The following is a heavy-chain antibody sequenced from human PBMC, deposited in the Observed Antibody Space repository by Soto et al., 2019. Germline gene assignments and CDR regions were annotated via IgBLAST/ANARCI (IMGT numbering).Heavy chain of an antibody. CDR1: GDSVSGNTIT. D-gene: IGHD1-7*01. J-gene: IGHJ4*02. CDR3: ARDITGIVGWNYVGYFDY. CDR2: TYHRSRWYS. V-gene: IGHV6-1*01. Sequence: QVQLQQSGPGLVKPSQTLSLTCAISGDSVSGNTITWNWIRQSPSRGLEWLGRTYHRSRWYSDYAVSVKGRISITPDTTKNQFSLHLNSVTPEDTAVYYCARDITGIVGWNYVGYFDYWGQGSLVTVSS.